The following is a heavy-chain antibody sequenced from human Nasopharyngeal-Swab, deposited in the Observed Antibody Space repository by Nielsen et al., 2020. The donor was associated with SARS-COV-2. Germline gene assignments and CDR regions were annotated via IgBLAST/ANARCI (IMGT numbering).Heavy chain of an antibody. J-gene: IGHJ2*01. Sequence: ASVKVSCKVSGYTLTELSMHWVRQAPGKGLEWMGGFDPEDGETIYAQKFQGRVTMTEDTSTDTAYMELSSLRSEDTAVYYCATELGYCSGGSCSLGRADCYFDLWGRGTLVTVSS. CDR1: GYTLTELS. V-gene: IGHV1-24*01. CDR3: ATELGYCSGGSCSLGRADCYFDL. CDR2: FDPEDGET. D-gene: IGHD2-15*01.